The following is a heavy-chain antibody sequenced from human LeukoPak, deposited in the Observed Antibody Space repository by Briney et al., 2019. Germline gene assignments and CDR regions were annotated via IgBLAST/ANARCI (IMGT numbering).Heavy chain of an antibody. CDR2: ISAYNGNT. D-gene: IGHD4-23*01. J-gene: IGHJ6*02. Sequence: ASVKVSCKASGYTFINYDIRWVRQAPGQGLEWMGWISAYNGNTNYAQKFQGRVTMTIDTSTSTAYVELRSLRSDDTAVYYCAREVTHHVYYGMDVWGQGTTVTVSS. V-gene: IGHV1-18*01. CDR3: AREVTHHVYYGMDV. CDR1: GYTFINYD.